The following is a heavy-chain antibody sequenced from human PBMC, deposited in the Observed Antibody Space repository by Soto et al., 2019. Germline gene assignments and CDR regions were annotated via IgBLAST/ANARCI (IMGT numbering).Heavy chain of an antibody. J-gene: IGHJ4*02. D-gene: IGHD3-10*01. V-gene: IGHV4-31*03. Sequence: SETLSLTCTVSGGSISSGGYYWSWIRQHPGKGLEWIGYIYYSGSTYYNPSLKSRVTISVDTSKNQFSLKLSSVTAADTAVYYCARDSNYYGSGVDYWGQGTLVTVSS. CDR3: ARDSNYYGSGVDY. CDR1: GGSISSGGYY. CDR2: IYYSGST.